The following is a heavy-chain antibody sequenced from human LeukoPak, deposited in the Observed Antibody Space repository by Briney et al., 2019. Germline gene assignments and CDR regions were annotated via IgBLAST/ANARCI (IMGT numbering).Heavy chain of an antibody. J-gene: IGHJ4*02. V-gene: IGHV4-4*07. D-gene: IGHD3-10*01. CDR1: GGSISSYY. Sequence: PSETLSLTCTVSGGSISSYYWSWIQQPAGKGLEWIGRIYTSGSTNYNPSIKSRVPMSLDTSKNQFSLKLSSLTAADPAVYYCARESLHGISYFGYFDYWRQGTLVTVSS. CDR2: IYTSGST. CDR3: ARESLHGISYFGYFDY.